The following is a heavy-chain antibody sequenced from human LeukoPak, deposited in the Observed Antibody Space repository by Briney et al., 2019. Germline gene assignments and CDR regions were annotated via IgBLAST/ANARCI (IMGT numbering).Heavy chain of an antibody. Sequence: GGSLRLSCAASGFTVSSNYMSWVRQAPGEGLEWVSVIYSGGSTYYADSVKGRFTISRDNSKNTLYLQMNSLRAEDTAVYYCARDRARYCSSTSCYLYHGMDVWGQGTTVTVSS. CDR2: IYSGGST. CDR3: ARDRARYCSSTSCYLYHGMDV. J-gene: IGHJ6*02. D-gene: IGHD2-2*01. V-gene: IGHV3-53*01. CDR1: GFTVSSNY.